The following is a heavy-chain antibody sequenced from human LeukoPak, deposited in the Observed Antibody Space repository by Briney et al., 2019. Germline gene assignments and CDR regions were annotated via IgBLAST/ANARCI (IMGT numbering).Heavy chain of an antibody. CDR3: ARVELSLRYFDY. J-gene: IGHJ4*02. V-gene: IGHV4-39*07. CDR1: GGSISSSSYY. Sequence: SETLSLTCTVSGGSISSSSYYWGWIRQPPGKGLEWIGSIHYSGSTYYSPSLKSRVTISVDTSKNQFSLKLSSVTAADTAVYYCARVELSLRYFDYWGRGTLVTVSS. CDR2: IHYSGST. D-gene: IGHD3-16*01.